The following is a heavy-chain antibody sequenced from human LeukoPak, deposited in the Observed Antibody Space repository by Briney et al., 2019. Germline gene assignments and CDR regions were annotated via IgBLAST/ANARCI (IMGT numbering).Heavy chain of an antibody. Sequence: GGSLRLSCAASGFTFSSYSMNWVRQAPGKGLEWVSYISSSSSTIYYADSVKGRFTISRDNAKNSLYLQMNSLRDEDTAVYYCARDKKRWLLPIYYFDYWGQGTLVTVSS. CDR2: ISSSSSTI. J-gene: IGHJ4*02. CDR1: GFTFSSYS. V-gene: IGHV3-48*02. CDR3: ARDKKRWLLPIYYFDY. D-gene: IGHD2-15*01.